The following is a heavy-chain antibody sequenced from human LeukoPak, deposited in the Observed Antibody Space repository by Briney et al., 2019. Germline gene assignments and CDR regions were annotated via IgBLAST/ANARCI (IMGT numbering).Heavy chain of an antibody. Sequence: SETLSLTCAVSGGSISSRNWWSWVRQSPGKGLEWIGEIYHDGGTNYNPSLESRVTISVDKSKNQFSLKLTSVTAADTAVYYCARDYCSGGSCFDYWGQGTLVIVSS. CDR2: IYHDGGT. D-gene: IGHD2-15*01. CDR3: ARDYCSGGSCFDY. V-gene: IGHV4-4*02. CDR1: GGSISSRNW. J-gene: IGHJ4*02.